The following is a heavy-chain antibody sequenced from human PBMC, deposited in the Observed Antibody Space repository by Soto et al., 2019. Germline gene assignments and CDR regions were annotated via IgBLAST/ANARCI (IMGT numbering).Heavy chain of an antibody. V-gene: IGHV1-3*01. CDR1: GYTCTRYA. Sequence: QVQLVQSGAEVKKPGASVKVSCKASGYTCTRYAMHWVRQAPGQRLEWMGWINAGNGNTKYSQKFQGRVTITRDTSASTAYMELSSLRSEDTAVDYCARTGGYYYGIDVWGQGTTVTVSS. CDR2: INAGNGNT. J-gene: IGHJ6*02. CDR3: ARTGGYYYGIDV. D-gene: IGHD2-15*01.